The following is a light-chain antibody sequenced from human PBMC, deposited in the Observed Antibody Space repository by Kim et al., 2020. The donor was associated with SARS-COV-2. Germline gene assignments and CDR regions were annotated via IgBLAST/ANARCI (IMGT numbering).Light chain of an antibody. CDR3: LYYNSFPPT. CDR1: HGISSY. CDR2: AAS. J-gene: IGKJ2*01. V-gene: IGKV1-16*01. Sequence: DIQVTQSPSLLSASVGDRVTITCRSSHGISSYLVWYQQKPGEAPRSLIYAASTLRGGVSSRFSGSGSGTEFTLTISYLQPEDFATYYCLYYNSFPPTFGRGTKVDIK.